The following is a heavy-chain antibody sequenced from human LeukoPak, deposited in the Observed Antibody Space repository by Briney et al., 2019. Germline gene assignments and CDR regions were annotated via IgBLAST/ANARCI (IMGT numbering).Heavy chain of an antibody. J-gene: IGHJ4*02. CDR3: ARGIDSRKVHY. V-gene: IGHV4-59*01. Sequence: PSETLSLTCTVSGGSISSFYWNWIRQPPGKGLELIGFIHPSGSSHYNPSLESRVTMSVDTSKNQFSLRLNSVTAADTAVYYCARGIDSRKVHYWSQGTLVTVSS. CDR1: GGSISSFY. D-gene: IGHD4-11*01. CDR2: IHPSGSS.